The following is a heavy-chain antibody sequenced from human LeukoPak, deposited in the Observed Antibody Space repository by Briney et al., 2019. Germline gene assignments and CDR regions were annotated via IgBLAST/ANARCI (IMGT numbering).Heavy chain of an antibody. CDR1: GFTSTSYA. CDR2: ISGSGGST. J-gene: IGHJ4*02. D-gene: IGHD6-19*01. CDR3: VQDTGSSGWYY. V-gene: IGHV3-23*01. Sequence: GGSLRLSSAASGFTSTSYAMSWVRQAPGKGLEWVSAISGSGGSTYYADSVKGRFTISRENSKNTLYQQMNSLRAEDTAVYYCVQDTGSSGWYYWGQGTLVTVPS.